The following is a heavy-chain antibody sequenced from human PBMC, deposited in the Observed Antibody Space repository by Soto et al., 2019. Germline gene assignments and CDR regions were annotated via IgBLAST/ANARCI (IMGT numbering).Heavy chain of an antibody. CDR2: ISNTSSYT. D-gene: IGHD5-12*01. CDR3: ARVRGYADYWYFDL. CDR1: VFSLIDYY. J-gene: IGHJ2*01. Sequence: GWSLRLSCASSVFSLIDYYMSWIRQAPGKGLEWVSHISNTSSYTNYADSVKGRFTISRDNAENSLYLQMNSLRAEDTAVYYCARVRGYADYWYFDLWGRGTLVTVSS. V-gene: IGHV3-11*06.